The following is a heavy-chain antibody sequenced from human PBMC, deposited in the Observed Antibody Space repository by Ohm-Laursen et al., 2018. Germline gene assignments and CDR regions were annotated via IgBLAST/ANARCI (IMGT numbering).Heavy chain of an antibody. CDR2: IWYDGSNK. V-gene: IGHV3-33*01. Sequence: SLRLSCAASGFTFSSYGMHWVRQAPGKGLEWVAVIWYDGSNKYYADSVKGRFTISRDNSKNTLYLQMNSLRAEDTAVYYCARDATQEYSSGWYSPRDYGMDVWGQGTTVTVSS. CDR3: ARDATQEYSSGWYSPRDYGMDV. J-gene: IGHJ6*02. D-gene: IGHD6-19*01. CDR1: GFTFSSYG.